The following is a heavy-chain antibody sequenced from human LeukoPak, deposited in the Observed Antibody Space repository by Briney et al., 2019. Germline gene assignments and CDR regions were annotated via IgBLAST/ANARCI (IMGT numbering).Heavy chain of an antibody. CDR3: SSRIAARAAFDY. J-gene: IGHJ4*02. Sequence: GRSLRLSCAASGFTFSSYAMHWVRQAPGKGLEWVSSISSSSSYIYYADSVKGRFTISRDNAKNSLYLQMNSLRAEDTAVYYCSSRIAARAAFDYWGQGTLVTVSS. V-gene: IGHV3-21*01. CDR2: ISSSSSYI. CDR1: GFTFSSYA. D-gene: IGHD6-6*01.